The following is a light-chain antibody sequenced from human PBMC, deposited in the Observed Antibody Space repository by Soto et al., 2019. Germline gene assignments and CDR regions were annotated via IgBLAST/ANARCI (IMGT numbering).Light chain of an antibody. CDR3: IQGTHWPLT. J-gene: IGKJ4*01. CDR1: QSLVYSDGATY. Sequence: DVVMTQSPLSLPVTLGQPASISCRSSQSLVYSDGATYLNWFQQRPGQSPRRLIYKVSNRHAGVYVGLSGSGSGNESTLKISRGEAKDVGVYYCIQGTHWPLTVGGGPKVEIK. CDR2: KVS. V-gene: IGKV2-30*01.